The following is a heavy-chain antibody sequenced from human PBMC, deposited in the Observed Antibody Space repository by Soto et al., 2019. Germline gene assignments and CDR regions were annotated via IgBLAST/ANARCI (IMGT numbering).Heavy chain of an antibody. J-gene: IGHJ5*02. CDR3: ARHGRYDILTGYYQYNWFDP. CDR1: GGSISSSSYY. Sequence: KPSETLSLTCTVSGGSISSSSYYWGWIRQPPGKGLEWIGSIYYSGSTYYNPSLKSRVTISVDTSKNQFSLKLSSVTAADTAVYYCARHGRYDILTGYYQYNWFDPWGQGTLVTVSS. CDR2: IYYSGST. D-gene: IGHD3-9*01. V-gene: IGHV4-39*01.